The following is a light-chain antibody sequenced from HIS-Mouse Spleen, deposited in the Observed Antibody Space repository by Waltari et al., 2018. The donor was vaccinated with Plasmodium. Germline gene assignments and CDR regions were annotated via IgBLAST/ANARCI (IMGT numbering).Light chain of an antibody. CDR2: AAS. CDR1: QSISNY. CDR3: QQSYSTWT. Sequence: DIQMTQSPSSLSASVGDRVTCTCRSSQSISNYLNWYQQKPGKAPKFLIYAASTLQSGVPSRFSGSGSGTDFTLTISSLQPEDFATYYCQQSYSTWTFGQGTKVEIK. J-gene: IGKJ1*01. V-gene: IGKV1-39*01.